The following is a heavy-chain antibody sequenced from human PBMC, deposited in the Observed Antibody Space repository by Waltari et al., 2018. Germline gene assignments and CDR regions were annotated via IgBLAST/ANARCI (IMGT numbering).Heavy chain of an antibody. J-gene: IGHJ5*02. Sequence: QVQLVESGGGVVQPGRSLRLSCAASGFTFSSYGMHWVRQAPGKGLGWVAVIWEDGSNKYYADSVKGRFTISRDNSKNTLYLKMNSLRAEDTAVYYCARDSEQNQFAPWGQGTLVTVSS. D-gene: IGHD1-26*01. CDR3: ARDSEQNQFAP. CDR2: IWEDGSNK. CDR1: GFTFSSYG. V-gene: IGHV3-33*01.